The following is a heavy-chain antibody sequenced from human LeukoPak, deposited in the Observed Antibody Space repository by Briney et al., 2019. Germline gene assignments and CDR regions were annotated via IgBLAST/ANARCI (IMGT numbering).Heavy chain of an antibody. Sequence: GGSLRLSXAASGFTFSSYGMSWVRQAPGEGLEWVSGISGSGGSTYYADSVKGRFTISRGNSKNTLYLQMNSLRAEDTAVYYCAKAHGGYSWDYWGQGTLVTVSS. CDR2: ISGSGGST. V-gene: IGHV3-23*01. J-gene: IGHJ4*02. CDR3: AKAHGGYSWDY. CDR1: GFTFSSYG. D-gene: IGHD5-12*01.